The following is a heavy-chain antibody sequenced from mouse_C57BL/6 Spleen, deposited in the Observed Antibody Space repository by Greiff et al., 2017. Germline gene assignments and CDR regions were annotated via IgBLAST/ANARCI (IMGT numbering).Heavy chain of an antibody. V-gene: IGHV1-61*01. CDR2: IYPSDSET. CDR1: GYTFTSYW. CDR3: ASYGSFYAMDY. D-gene: IGHD1-1*01. J-gene: IGHJ4*01. Sequence: VQLQQPGAELVRPGSSVKLSCKASGYTFTSYWMDWVKQRPGQGLEWIGNIYPSDSETHYNQKFKDKATLTVDKSSSTASMQLSSLTSEDSAVYYCASYGSFYAMDYWGQGTSVTVSS.